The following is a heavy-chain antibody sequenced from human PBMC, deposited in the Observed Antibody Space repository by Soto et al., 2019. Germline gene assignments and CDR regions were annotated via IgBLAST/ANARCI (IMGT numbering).Heavy chain of an antibody. CDR2: IRSKTYGGTI. CDR1: GFRFGDYV. J-gene: IGHJ6*02. CDR3: TRDVLFSSGSYYYYYGMDV. D-gene: IGHD3-10*01. V-gene: IGHV3-49*04. Sequence: PGGSLRLSCTASGFRFGDYVMSWVRQAPGKGLEWVGFIRSKTYGGTIEYAASVKGRFTISRDDSKSIVYLQMNGLKTEDTAVYYCTRDVLFSSGSYYYYYGMDVWGQGTTVTVSS.